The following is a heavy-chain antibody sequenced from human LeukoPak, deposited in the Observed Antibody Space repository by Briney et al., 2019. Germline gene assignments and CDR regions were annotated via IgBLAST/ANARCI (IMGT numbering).Heavy chain of an antibody. Sequence: GGSLRLSCAASGFTFSSYWMSWVRQAPGKGLEWVANIKQDGSEKYYVDSVKGRFTISRDNAKNSLYLQMNSLRAEDTAVYYCARAPLSSGYYSYYYYMDVWGKGTTVTVSS. CDR3: ARAPLSSGYYSYYYYMDV. D-gene: IGHD3-22*01. V-gene: IGHV3-7*01. CDR1: GFTFSSYW. J-gene: IGHJ6*03. CDR2: IKQDGSEK.